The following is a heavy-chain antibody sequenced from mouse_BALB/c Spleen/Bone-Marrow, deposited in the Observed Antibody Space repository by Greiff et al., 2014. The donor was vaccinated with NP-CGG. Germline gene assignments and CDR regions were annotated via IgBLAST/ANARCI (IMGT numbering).Heavy chain of an antibody. V-gene: IGHV3-1*02. Sequence: EVQLQQSGPDLVKPSQSLSLTCTVTGYSITSGYSWHWIRQFPGNKLECMGYIHYSGSTNYNPSLKSRISITRDTSKNQFFLQLNSVTTEDAATYYCARREGNHAAWFAYWGQGTLVTVSA. CDR1: GYSITSGYS. J-gene: IGHJ3*01. D-gene: IGHD2-1*01. CDR2: IHYSGST. CDR3: ARREGNHAAWFAY.